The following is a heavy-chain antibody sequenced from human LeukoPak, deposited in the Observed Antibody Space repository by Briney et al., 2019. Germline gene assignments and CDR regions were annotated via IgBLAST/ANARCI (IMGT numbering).Heavy chain of an antibody. CDR1: GGSISSYY. CDR2: IYCSGST. J-gene: IGHJ4*02. D-gene: IGHD6-19*01. Sequence: PSETLSLTCTVSGGSISSYYWSWIRQPPGKGLEWIGYIYCSGSTNYNPSLKSRVTISVDTSKNQFSLKLSSVTAADTAVYYCARHKESGAVARYWGQGTLVTVSS. V-gene: IGHV4-59*08. CDR3: ARHKESGAVARY.